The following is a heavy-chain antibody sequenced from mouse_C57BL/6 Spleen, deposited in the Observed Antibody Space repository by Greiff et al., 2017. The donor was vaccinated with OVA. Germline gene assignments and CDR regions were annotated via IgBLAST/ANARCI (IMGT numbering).Heavy chain of an antibody. CDR1: GFTFSSYA. J-gene: IGHJ1*03. V-gene: IGHV5-4*03. CDR3: ARGTGTYFDV. Sequence: EVNVVESGGGLVKPGGSLKLSCAASGFTFSSYAMSWVRQTPEKRLEWVATISDGGSYTYYPDNVKGRFTISRDNAKNNLYLQMSHLKSEDTAMYYCARGTGTYFDVWGTGTTVTVSS. D-gene: IGHD4-1*01. CDR2: ISDGGSYT.